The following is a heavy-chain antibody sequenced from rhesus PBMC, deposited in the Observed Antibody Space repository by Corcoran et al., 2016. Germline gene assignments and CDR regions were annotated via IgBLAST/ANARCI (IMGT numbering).Heavy chain of an antibody. V-gene: IGHV4-99*02. CDR1: GYSISSGYY. Sequence: QVQLQESGPGLVKPSETLSLTCAASGYSISSGYYWGWFCHSPGKGLEYMGYIGGSSGSIYYNPSLKSRVTISKDTSRNQFSLKFNSMTAADTAVYYCAREQNWYFDLWGPGTPITISS. CDR3: AREQNWYFDL. CDR2: IGGSSGSI. J-gene: IGHJ2*01.